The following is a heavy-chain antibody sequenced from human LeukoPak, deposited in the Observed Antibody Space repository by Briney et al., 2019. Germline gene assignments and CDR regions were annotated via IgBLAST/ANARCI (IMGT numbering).Heavy chain of an antibody. Sequence: GASVKVSCKASGYTFTGYYMHWVRQAPGQGLEWMGWINPNSGGTNYAQKFQGRVTMTRDTSISTAYMELSRLRSDDTAVYYCARATTRLVIIYHYWGQGTLVTVSS. CDR1: GYTFTGYY. CDR2: INPNSGGT. J-gene: IGHJ4*02. D-gene: IGHD3-9*01. CDR3: ARATTRLVIIYHY. V-gene: IGHV1-2*02.